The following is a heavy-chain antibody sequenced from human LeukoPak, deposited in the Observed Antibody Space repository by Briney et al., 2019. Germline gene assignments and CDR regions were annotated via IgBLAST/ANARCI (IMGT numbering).Heavy chain of an antibody. J-gene: IGHJ4*02. D-gene: IGHD6-19*01. Sequence: GGSLRLSCAVSGFSFSAYWMTWARRAPGAGLEFVANINPVWPATYYAAPVKGRFPIPRDNAQNLVYLQMNSLRAEDTAVYHCGRFGYVAGVDLWGQGTLVTVSS. CDR3: GRFGYVAGVDL. CDR1: GFSFSAYW. V-gene: IGHV3-7*01. CDR2: INPVWPAT.